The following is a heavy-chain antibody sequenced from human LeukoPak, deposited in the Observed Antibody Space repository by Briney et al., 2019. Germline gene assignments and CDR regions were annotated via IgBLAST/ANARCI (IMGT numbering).Heavy chain of an antibody. D-gene: IGHD6-19*01. J-gene: IGHJ4*02. Sequence: PSQTLSLTCAVSGGSISSDNYYWSWIRQPPGKGLEWIGEINHSGSTNYNPSLKSRVTISVDTSKNQFPLKPSSVTAADTAVYYCARGYPAAGKDYWGQGTLVTVSS. CDR2: INHSGST. CDR3: ARGYPAAGKDY. V-gene: IGHV4-39*06. CDR1: GGSISSDNYY.